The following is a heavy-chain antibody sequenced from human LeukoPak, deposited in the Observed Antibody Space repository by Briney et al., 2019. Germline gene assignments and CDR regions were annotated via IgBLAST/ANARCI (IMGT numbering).Heavy chain of an antibody. J-gene: IGHJ5*02. CDR3: ARYYYDSSGYHNWFDP. V-gene: IGHV4-39*01. Sequence: PSETLSLTCTVSGGSISSSSYYWGWIRQPPGKGLEWIGSIYYSGSTYYNPSLKSRVTISVDTSKNQFSLKPSSVTAADTAVYYCARYYYDSSGYHNWFDPWGQGTLVTVSS. CDR2: IYYSGST. D-gene: IGHD3-22*01. CDR1: GGSISSSSYY.